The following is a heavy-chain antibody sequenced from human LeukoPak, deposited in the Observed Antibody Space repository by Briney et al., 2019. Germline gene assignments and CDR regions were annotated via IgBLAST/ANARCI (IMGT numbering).Heavy chain of an antibody. J-gene: IGHJ4*02. CDR1: GGSINSYS. CDR2: IYYSGST. Sequence: PSETLSLTCTVSGGSINSYSWSWIRQPPGEGLEWIGYIYYSGSTNYNPSLWSRVTISVDTSQNQFSLKLSSVTTADTAIYYCARHVYSSSPFDYWGQGTLVTVSS. V-gene: IGHV4-59*08. CDR3: ARHVYSSSPFDY. D-gene: IGHD6-13*01.